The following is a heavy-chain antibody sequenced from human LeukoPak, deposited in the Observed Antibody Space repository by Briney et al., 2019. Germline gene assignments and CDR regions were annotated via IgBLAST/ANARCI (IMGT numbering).Heavy chain of an antibody. Sequence: ASVKVSCKASGYTFTSYGISWVRQAPGQALEWMGWISAYNGNTNYAQKLQGRVTMTTDTSTSTAYMELRSLRSDDTAVYYCARGPAAAGTSGHVDYWGQGTLVTVSS. J-gene: IGHJ4*02. CDR3: ARGPAAAGTSGHVDY. CDR1: GYTFTSYG. V-gene: IGHV1-18*04. CDR2: ISAYNGNT. D-gene: IGHD6-13*01.